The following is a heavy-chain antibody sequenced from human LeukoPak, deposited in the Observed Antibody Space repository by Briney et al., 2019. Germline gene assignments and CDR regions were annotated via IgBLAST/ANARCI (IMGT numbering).Heavy chain of an antibody. CDR3: AREGRSKREYSSSSRDNWFDP. CDR1: GFTFSSYW. D-gene: IGHD6-13*01. J-gene: IGHJ5*02. CDR2: IKQDGSEK. V-gene: IGHV3-7*01. Sequence: GGSLRLSCAASGFTFSSYWMSWVRQAPGKGLEWVANIKQDGSEKYYVDSVKGRFTISRDNAKNSLYLQMNSLRAEDTAVYYCAREGRSKREYSSSSRDNWFDPWGQGTLVTVSS.